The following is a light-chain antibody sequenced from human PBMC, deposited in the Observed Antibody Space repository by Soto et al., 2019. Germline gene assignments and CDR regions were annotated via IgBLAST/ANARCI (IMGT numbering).Light chain of an antibody. J-gene: IGKJ2*01. CDR1: QDIIKS. CDR2: SVS. V-gene: IGKV1-33*01. Sequence: DIQMTQSPSSLSASVGDRVTITCQASQDIIKSLNWYQRKPGTAPKLLIYSVSTLETGVTSRFSGSGSGTPFTFTISGLQPEDIATYYCQQSVNLPYTFGQGTKVEI. CDR3: QQSVNLPYT.